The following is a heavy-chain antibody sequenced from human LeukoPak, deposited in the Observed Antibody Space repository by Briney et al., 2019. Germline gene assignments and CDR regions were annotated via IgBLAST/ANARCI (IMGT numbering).Heavy chain of an antibody. J-gene: IGHJ5*02. V-gene: IGHV4-38-2*02. Sequence: SETLSLTCTVSGYSISSGYYCGWIRQPPGKGLEWIGSIYHSGSTYYNPSPKSRVTISVDTSKNQFSLKLSSVTAADTAVYYCARAGDCSSTSCYSWFDPWGQGTLVTVSS. CDR3: ARAGDCSSTSCYSWFDP. D-gene: IGHD2-2*01. CDR1: GYSISSGYY. CDR2: IYHSGST.